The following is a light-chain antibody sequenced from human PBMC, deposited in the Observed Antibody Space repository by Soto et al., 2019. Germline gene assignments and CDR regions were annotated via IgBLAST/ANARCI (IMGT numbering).Light chain of an antibody. CDR1: QSVRSSF. CDR2: GAS. Sequence: ERVLTQSPGTLALSPGERATLSCRASQSVRSSFLAWYQLKPGQAPRLRIYGASSRATGIPDRFSGSGSGTDFTLTISRLETEDFAVYYCQQYVSSPWTVAQGTNVDIK. CDR3: QQYVSSPWT. J-gene: IGKJ1*01. V-gene: IGKV3-20*01.